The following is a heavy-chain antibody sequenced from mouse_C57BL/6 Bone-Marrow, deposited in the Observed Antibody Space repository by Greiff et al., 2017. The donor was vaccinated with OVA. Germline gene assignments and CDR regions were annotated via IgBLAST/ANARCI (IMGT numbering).Heavy chain of an antibody. D-gene: IGHD1-1*01. Sequence: VQLQQSGAELARPGASVKLSCKASGYTFTSYGISWVKQRTGQGLEWIGEIYPRSGNTYYNEKFKGKATLTADKSSSTAYMELRSLTSEDSAVYFCARGYYGSGVFDYWGQGTTLTVSS. V-gene: IGHV1-81*01. CDR1: GYTFTSYG. J-gene: IGHJ2*01. CDR3: ARGYYGSGVFDY. CDR2: IYPRSGNT.